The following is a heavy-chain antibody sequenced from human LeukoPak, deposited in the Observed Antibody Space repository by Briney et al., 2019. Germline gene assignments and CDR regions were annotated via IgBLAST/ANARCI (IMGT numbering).Heavy chain of an antibody. CDR3: AMATDSYQFDY. CDR2: ISGSGSYI. CDR1: GFTSSTYS. V-gene: IGHV3-21*01. Sequence: TGGALRLSCAAPGFTSSTYSMNWVRQAPGKGLEWVSYISGSGSYIYYADSVKGRFTTSRDNGKNSLYLQMNRLRAEDTAVYYCAMATDSYQFDYWGQGTLVTVSS. J-gene: IGHJ4*02. D-gene: IGHD5-24*01.